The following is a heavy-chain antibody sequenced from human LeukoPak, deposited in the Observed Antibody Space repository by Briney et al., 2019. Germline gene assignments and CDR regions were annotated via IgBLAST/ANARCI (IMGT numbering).Heavy chain of an antibody. Sequence: GASVKVSCKASGYTFTSYYMHWVRQAPGQGLEWMGIINPSGGSTSYAQKSQGRVTMTRDTSTSTVYMELSSLRSEDTAVYYCARHGLERLFDYWGQGTLVTVSS. CDR1: GYTFTSYY. CDR3: ARHGLERLFDY. CDR2: INPSGGST. D-gene: IGHD1-1*01. V-gene: IGHV1-46*01. J-gene: IGHJ4*02.